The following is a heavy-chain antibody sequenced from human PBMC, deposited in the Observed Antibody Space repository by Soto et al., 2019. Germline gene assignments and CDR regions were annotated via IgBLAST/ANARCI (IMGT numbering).Heavy chain of an antibody. Sequence: QVQLVESGGGVVQPGGSLRLSCAASEFTFSRHGMHWVRQAPGKGLQWVGVIWSDGSKERYADSVKGRFTISRDNSKNTLYLQMNSLRAEDTAVYYCARERTFGENDHNYMDVWGTGITVAVSS. CDR3: ARERTFGENDHNYMDV. D-gene: IGHD3-10*01. CDR2: IWSDGSKE. V-gene: IGHV3-33*01. CDR1: EFTFSRHG. J-gene: IGHJ6*03.